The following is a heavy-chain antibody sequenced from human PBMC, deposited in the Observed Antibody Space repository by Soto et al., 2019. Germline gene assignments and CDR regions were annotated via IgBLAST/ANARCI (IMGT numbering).Heavy chain of an antibody. CDR3: ARQGGEYNTMSDY. CDR1: GYTFIRYW. Sequence: ESLTTSCEGSGYTFIRYWIGWVRQTPGKGLEWMGMIYPGDSDARYSPSFEGQVTFSVDKPINTAYLQWNSLKASDTAMYYCARQGGEYNTMSDYWGQGTLVTV. J-gene: IGHJ4*02. V-gene: IGHV5-51*01. CDR2: IYPGDSDA. D-gene: IGHD3-10*01.